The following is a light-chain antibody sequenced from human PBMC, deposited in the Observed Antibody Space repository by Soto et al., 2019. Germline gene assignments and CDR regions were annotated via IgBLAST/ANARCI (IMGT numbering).Light chain of an antibody. CDR2: KAS. CDR1: QGIRND. CDR3: QHYNSYSEA. Sequence: DIQMAQYTSSLSASVEDRVTVTCRASQGIRNDLGWYQQIPGKAPKLLIYKASTLKSGVPSRFSGSGSGTEFTLTISSLQPDDFATYYCQHYNSYSEAFGQGTKVDTK. V-gene: IGKV1-5*03. J-gene: IGKJ1*01.